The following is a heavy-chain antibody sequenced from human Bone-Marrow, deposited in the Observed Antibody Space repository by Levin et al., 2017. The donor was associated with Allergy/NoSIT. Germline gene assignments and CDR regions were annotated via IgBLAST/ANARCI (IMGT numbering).Heavy chain of an antibody. J-gene: IGHJ4*02. V-gene: IGHV3-11*01. CDR1: GFTFSDHY. Sequence: KTGGSLRLSCAASGFTFSDHYMNWIRQVPGKGLEWVSNINSNGGLIYYADSVKGRFTISRDNAKNSLFLQMHSLRAEDTAVYYCAKGTFLSTTADYFDSWGQGTLVTVSS. CDR2: INSNGGLI. CDR3: AKGTFLSTTADYFDS. D-gene: IGHD1-1*01.